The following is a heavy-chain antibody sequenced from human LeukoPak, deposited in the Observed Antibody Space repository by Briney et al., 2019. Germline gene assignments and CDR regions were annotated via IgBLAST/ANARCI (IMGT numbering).Heavy chain of an antibody. D-gene: IGHD3-10*01. J-gene: IGHJ2*01. CDR3: AKGFGWSFDL. Sequence: PGGSLRLSCAASGFTFSSYVMSWVRQAPGKGLEWVSAIRGTGDTYYVDSVKGRLTISRDNSKNTLYLEVNSLRAEDTAVYYCAKGFGWSFDLWGRGTLVTVSS. CDR2: IRGTGDT. V-gene: IGHV3-23*01. CDR1: GFTFSSYV.